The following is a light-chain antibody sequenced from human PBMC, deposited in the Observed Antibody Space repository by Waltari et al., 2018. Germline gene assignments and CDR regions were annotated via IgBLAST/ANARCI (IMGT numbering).Light chain of an antibody. J-gene: IGKJ1*01. CDR2: GAS. Sequence: DIVMTQSPDSLAVSMGERATINCKSSQSVLYNSNNKNHLAWYQQKPGQPPKLLIYGASSRESGVPVRFSGSVSGTDFTLTITGLQAEDVAVYYCQQHYSSPPTFGQGTKVEIK. CDR3: QQHYSSPPT. V-gene: IGKV4-1*01. CDR1: QSVLYNSNNKNH.